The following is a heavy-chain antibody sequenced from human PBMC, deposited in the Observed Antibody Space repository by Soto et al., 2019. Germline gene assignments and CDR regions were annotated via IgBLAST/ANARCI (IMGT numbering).Heavy chain of an antibody. CDR2: ISAYNGNT. CDR1: GYTFTSYG. V-gene: IGHV1-18*04. J-gene: IGHJ5*02. Sequence: ASVKVGCEASGYTFTSYGISWVLQAPGQGLEWMGWISAYNGNTNYAQKLQGRVTMTTNTYTSTAYMELRSLRSDDTAVYYCARDIGSGCYFGRFQPSGPAPPVIVSS. D-gene: IGHD6-19*01. CDR3: ARDIGSGCYFGRFQP.